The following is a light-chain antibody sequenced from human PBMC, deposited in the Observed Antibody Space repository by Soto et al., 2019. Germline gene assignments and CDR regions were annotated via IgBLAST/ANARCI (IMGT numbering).Light chain of an antibody. CDR2: GNS. Sequence: QSVLTQPPSVSGAPGQRVTISGTGSSSNIWAGYDVHWYQQLPGTAPKLLLYGNSNRPSGVPDRFSGSKSVTSASLAITGLQSGDEADYYCQSYDSSLSGGVFGGGTKLTVL. V-gene: IGLV1-40*01. CDR3: QSYDSSLSGGV. J-gene: IGLJ3*02. CDR1: SSNIWAGYD.